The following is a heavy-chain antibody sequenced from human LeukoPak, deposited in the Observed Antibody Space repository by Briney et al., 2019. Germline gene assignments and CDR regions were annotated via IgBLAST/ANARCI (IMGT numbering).Heavy chain of an antibody. CDR3: ARDRRDIVVTNWFDP. CDR1: GYTFTSYG. D-gene: IGHD2-2*01. J-gene: IGHJ5*02. V-gene: IGHV1-18*01. Sequence: ASVKVSCKASGYTFTSYGISWVRQARGQGLEWMGWISAYNGNTNYAQKLQGRVTMTTDTSTSTAYMELRSLRSDDTAVYYCARDRRDIVVTNWFDPWGQGTLVTVSS. CDR2: ISAYNGNT.